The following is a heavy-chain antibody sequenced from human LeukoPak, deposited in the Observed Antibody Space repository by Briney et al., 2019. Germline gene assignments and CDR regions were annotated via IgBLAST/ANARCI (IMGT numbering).Heavy chain of an antibody. CDR2: ISTSSSYI. J-gene: IGHJ6*02. CDR3: AKPMSDYYYGMDV. V-gene: IGHV3-21*04. CDR1: GFIFSSYS. Sequence: PGGSLRLSCAASGFIFSSYSMNWVRQAAGKGLEWVSSISTSSSYIYFADSVKGRFTISRDNAKNSLYLQMNSLRTEDTALYYCAKPMSDYYYGMDVWGQGTTVTVSS. D-gene: IGHD1-14*01.